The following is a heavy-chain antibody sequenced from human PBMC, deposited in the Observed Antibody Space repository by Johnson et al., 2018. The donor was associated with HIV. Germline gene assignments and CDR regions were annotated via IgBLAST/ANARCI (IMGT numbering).Heavy chain of an antibody. Sequence: QVQLVESGGGVVQPGRSLRLSCAASGFTFSSYAMHWVRQAPGKGLEWVAVISYDGSNKYYADSVKGRFTISRDNSKNSLYLQMNSLRAEDTAVYYCARKFPDACDIWGQGTMVTVSS. J-gene: IGHJ3*02. CDR3: ARKFPDACDI. CDR1: GFTFSSYA. CDR2: ISYDGSNK. V-gene: IGHV3-30*04.